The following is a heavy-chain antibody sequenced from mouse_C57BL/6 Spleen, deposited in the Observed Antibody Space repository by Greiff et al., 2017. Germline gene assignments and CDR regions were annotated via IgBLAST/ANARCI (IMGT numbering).Heavy chain of an antibody. Sequence: QVQLQQPGAELVKPGASVKLSCKASGYTFTSYWMHWVKQRPGQGLEWIGMIHPNSGSTNYNEKFKSKATLTVDKSSSTAYMQLSSLTSEDSAVYYCGRSGYDYDWYFDVWGTGTTVTVAS. CDR2: IHPNSGST. D-gene: IGHD2-4*01. CDR1: GYTFTSYW. J-gene: IGHJ1*03. CDR3: GRSGYDYDWYFDV. V-gene: IGHV1-64*01.